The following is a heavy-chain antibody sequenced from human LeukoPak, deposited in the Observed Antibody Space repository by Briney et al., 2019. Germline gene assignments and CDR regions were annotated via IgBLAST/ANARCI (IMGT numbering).Heavy chain of an antibody. J-gene: IGHJ4*02. CDR2: LFPAESDT. CDR1: GSLFSNYW. V-gene: IGHV5-51*01. Sequence: GGSPQISFQGSGSLFSNYWIACVRRVPGKGLEGMGILFPAESDTRYSPSLQGQVTISVDKSINTAYLQWSSLKASDSAMYYCARPPGVGATSFDYWGRGTLVTVSS. D-gene: IGHD1-26*01. CDR3: ARPPGVGATSFDY.